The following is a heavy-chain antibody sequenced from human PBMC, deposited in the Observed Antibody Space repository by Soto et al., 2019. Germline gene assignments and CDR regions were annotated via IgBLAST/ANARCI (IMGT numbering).Heavy chain of an antibody. CDR2: INSDGIT. Sequence: PGGSLRLSCAASGFTFSSSWMRWVRQGPGKGLVWVSRINSDGITNYADSVKGRFTISRDNAENTQYSQMNSLRAEDTAAYYCVRGLDSSGGRPFDIWGQGTMVTVSS. J-gene: IGHJ3*02. CDR3: VRGLDSSGGRPFDI. V-gene: IGHV3-74*01. D-gene: IGHD3-22*01. CDR1: GFTFSSSW.